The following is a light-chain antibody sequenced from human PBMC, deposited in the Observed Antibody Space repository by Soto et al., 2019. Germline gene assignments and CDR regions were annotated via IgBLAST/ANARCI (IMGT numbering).Light chain of an antibody. CDR2: EAS. Sequence: DIQMTQSPSTLSASVGDRVTITCRASQSISDSLAWYQQKPGKAPKLLIYEASNLKSGVPSRFSGSGSGTDYTLTISSLQPDDFARYYCQQYNGYWTFGQGTKVEIK. CDR3: QQYNGYWT. J-gene: IGKJ1*01. V-gene: IGKV1-5*03. CDR1: QSISDS.